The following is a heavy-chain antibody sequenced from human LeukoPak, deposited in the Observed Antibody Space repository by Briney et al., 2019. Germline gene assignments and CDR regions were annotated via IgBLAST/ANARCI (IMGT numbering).Heavy chain of an antibody. V-gene: IGHV3-21*01. CDR1: GFTFSHAW. CDR3: ARENGYCSGSDCYSYFDS. D-gene: IGHD2-15*01. J-gene: IGHJ4*02. Sequence: GGSLRLSCAASGFTFSHAWLTWVRRAPGKGLEWVSTLKTKYNQVYYAESVKGRFTITRDNNRNSLFLQMYSLRAEDTAVYFCARENGYCSGSDCYSYFDSWGQGTLVTVSS. CDR2: LKTKYNQV.